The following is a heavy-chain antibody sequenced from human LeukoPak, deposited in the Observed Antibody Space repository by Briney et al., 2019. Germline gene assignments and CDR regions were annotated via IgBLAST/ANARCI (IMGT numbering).Heavy chain of an antibody. D-gene: IGHD1-26*01. Sequence: GGSLRLSCAASGFTFSSYEVNWVRQAPGKGLEWVSYISSSGSTMYYADSVKGRFTISRDNANNSLYLQMNSLRAEDTAVYYCARDRGSYRAFEIWGQGTKVTVSS. CDR3: ARDRGSYRAFEI. V-gene: IGHV3-48*03. CDR2: ISSSGSTM. CDR1: GFTFSSYE. J-gene: IGHJ3*02.